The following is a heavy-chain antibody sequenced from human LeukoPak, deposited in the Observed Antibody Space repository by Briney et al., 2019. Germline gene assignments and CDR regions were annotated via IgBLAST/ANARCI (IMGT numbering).Heavy chain of an antibody. J-gene: IGHJ4*02. CDR3: ARDDSYYGSGSMY. CDR2: INPNSGGT. D-gene: IGHD3-10*01. Sequence: ASVKVSCKASGYTFSGYYMHWVRQAPGQGLEWMGWINPNSGGTNYAQKFQGRVTMTRDTSITTAYMELSSLGSDDTAVYYCARDDSYYGSGSMYWGQGTLVTVSS. CDR1: GYTFSGYY. V-gene: IGHV1-2*02.